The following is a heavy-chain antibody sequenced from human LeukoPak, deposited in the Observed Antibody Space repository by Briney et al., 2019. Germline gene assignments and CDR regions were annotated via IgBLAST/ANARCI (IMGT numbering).Heavy chain of an antibody. CDR2: IRSKGNSYAT. Sequence: GGSLRLSCAASGFSFSASAMHWVRQASGKGLEWVGRIRSKGNSYATEYGASVKGRFTISRDDSKNTADLQLNSLRAEDTAVYYCAKDRAYYSDSSGYYLVRAYDYWGQGTLVTVSS. J-gene: IGHJ4*02. CDR3: AKDRAYYSDSSGYYLVRAYDY. D-gene: IGHD3-22*01. CDR1: GFSFSASA. V-gene: IGHV3-73*01.